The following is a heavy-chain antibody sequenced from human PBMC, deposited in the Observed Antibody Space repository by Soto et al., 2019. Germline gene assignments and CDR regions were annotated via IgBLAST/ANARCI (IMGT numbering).Heavy chain of an antibody. CDR3: ATNGHSSLDY. Sequence: LRLSCAASGFTFDDYAMHWVRQAPGKGLEWVSGISWNSGSIGYADSVKGRFTISRDNAKNSLYLQMNSLRAEDTALYYCATNGHSSLDYWGQGTLVTVS. V-gene: IGHV3-9*01. D-gene: IGHD2-2*01. CDR2: ISWNSGSI. J-gene: IGHJ4*02. CDR1: GFTFDDYA.